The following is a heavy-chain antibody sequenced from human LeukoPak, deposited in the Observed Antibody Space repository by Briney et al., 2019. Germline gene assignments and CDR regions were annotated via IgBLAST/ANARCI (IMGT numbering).Heavy chain of an antibody. J-gene: IGHJ6*03. CDR1: GGTFSSYA. D-gene: IGHD3-3*01. V-gene: IGHV1-69*05. CDR2: IIPIFGTA. Sequence: SVKVSCKASGGTFSSYAISWVRQAPGQGLEWMGGIIPIFGTANYAQKFQGRVTITTDESTSTAYMELSSLRSEDTAVYYCASDTRVVISHPPTYYYYMDVWGKGTTVTVSS. CDR3: ASDTRVVISHPPTYYYYMDV.